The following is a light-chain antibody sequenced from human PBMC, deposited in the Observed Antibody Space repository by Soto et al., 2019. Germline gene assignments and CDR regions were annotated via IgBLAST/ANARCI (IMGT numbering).Light chain of an antibody. J-gene: IGKJ1*01. CDR3: QKYNSAPQT. CDR1: QGISNY. V-gene: IGKV1-27*01. CDR2: AAS. Sequence: DIRMTQSPSSLSASVGDRVTITCRASQGISNYLAWYQQRPGKVPKLLIYAASTLQSGVPSRFSGSGSGTDFTLTISSLQPEDGATYYCQKYNSAPQTFGQGTKVDIK.